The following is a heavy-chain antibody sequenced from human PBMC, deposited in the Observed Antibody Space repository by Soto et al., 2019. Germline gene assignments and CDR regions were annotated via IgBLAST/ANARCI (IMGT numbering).Heavy chain of an antibody. V-gene: IGHV1-18*01. CDR2: ISTYNGDT. CDR1: GYTFTRSG. Sequence: ASVKVSCKASGYTFTRSGISWVRQAPGQGLEWMGWISTYNGDTNYAQTFQGRVTMTTDTSTSTVHMEVRSLRSDDTAVYYCAREGVAPYYYYGMDVWGRGTPVTVSS. J-gene: IGHJ6*02. D-gene: IGHD5-12*01. CDR3: AREGVAPYYYYGMDV.